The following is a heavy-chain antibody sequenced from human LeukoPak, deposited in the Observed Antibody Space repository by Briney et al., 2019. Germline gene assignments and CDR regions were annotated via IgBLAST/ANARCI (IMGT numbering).Heavy chain of an antibody. CDR3: ARDSSGWYHWFDP. Sequence: ASVKVSCKASGYTFSGFYIHWVRQAPGQGLEWMGWISAYNGNTNYAQKFQGRVTMTTDTSTSTAYMELRSLRSDDTAVYYCARDSSGWYHWFDPWGQGTLVTVSS. J-gene: IGHJ5*02. CDR2: ISAYNGNT. V-gene: IGHV1-18*04. CDR1: GYTFSGFY. D-gene: IGHD6-19*01.